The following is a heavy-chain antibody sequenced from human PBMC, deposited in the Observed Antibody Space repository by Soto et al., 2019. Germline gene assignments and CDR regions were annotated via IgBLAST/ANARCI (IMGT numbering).Heavy chain of an antibody. J-gene: IGHJ6*03. CDR3: ARFPGYHYYYYMDV. CDR2: MNPNSGNT. V-gene: IGHV1-8*01. CDR1: GYTFTSYD. Sequence: QVQLVQSGAEVKKPGASVKVSCKASGYTFTSYDINWVRQGTGQGLEWMGWMNPNSGNTGYAQKFQGRVTMTRNTSISTAYMELSSLRSEDTAVYYCARFPGYHYYYYMDVWGKGTTVTVAS.